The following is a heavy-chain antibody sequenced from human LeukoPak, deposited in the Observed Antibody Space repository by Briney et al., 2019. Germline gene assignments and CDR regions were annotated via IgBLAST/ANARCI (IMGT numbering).Heavy chain of an antibody. CDR2: INPNSGGT. V-gene: IGHV1-2*02. CDR3: ARSTSHEDYGGNNNWFDP. Sequence: ASVKVSCKASGYTFTGYYMHWVRQAPGQGLEWMGWINPNSGGTNYAQKFQGRVTITADESTSTAYMELSSLRSEDTAVYYCARSTSHEDYGGNNNWFDPWGQGTLVTVSS. J-gene: IGHJ5*02. D-gene: IGHD4-23*01. CDR1: GYTFTGYY.